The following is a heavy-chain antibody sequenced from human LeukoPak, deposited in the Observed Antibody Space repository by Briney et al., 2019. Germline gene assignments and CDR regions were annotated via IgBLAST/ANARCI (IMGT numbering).Heavy chain of an antibody. CDR2: INPSGSST. V-gene: IGHV1-46*01. Sequence: VASVKVSCKASGYSFTSHYMHWVRQAPGQGLEWMGVINPSGSSTIYAQKFQGRVTMTRDMSTTTDYMELRSLRSEDTAVYYCARCWDSYRTTTVTPGGAWGQGTLVTVSS. CDR1: GYSFTSHY. J-gene: IGHJ5*02. D-gene: IGHD4-17*01. CDR3: ARCWDSYRTTTVTPGGA.